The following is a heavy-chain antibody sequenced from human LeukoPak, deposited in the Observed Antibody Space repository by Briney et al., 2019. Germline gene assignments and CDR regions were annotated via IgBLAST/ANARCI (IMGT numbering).Heavy chain of an antibody. CDR3: ARISGWPATFDY. V-gene: IGHV3-23*01. D-gene: IGHD6-19*01. CDR1: GFTFSSYA. Sequence: GGSLRLSCAASGFTFSSYAMGGFGQAPGKGREWVSAISGSGGSTYYADSVKGRFTISRDNSKNTLYLQMNSLRAEDTAVYYCARISGWPATFDYWGQGPPVTVSS. CDR2: ISGSGGST. J-gene: IGHJ4*02.